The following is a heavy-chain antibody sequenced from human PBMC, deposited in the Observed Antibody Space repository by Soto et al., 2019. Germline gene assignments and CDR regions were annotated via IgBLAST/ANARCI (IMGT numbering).Heavy chain of an antibody. CDR2: ISGSGGST. V-gene: IGHV3-23*01. CDR3: AKGARALSIAVAGWPYAFDI. CDR1: GFTFSSYA. J-gene: IGHJ3*02. Sequence: PGGSLRLSCAASGFTFSSYAMSWVRQAPGKGLEWVSAISGSGGSTYYADSVKGRFTISRDNSKNTLYLQMNSLRAEDTAVYYCAKGARALSIAVAGWPYAFDIWGQGTMVTVSS. D-gene: IGHD6-19*01.